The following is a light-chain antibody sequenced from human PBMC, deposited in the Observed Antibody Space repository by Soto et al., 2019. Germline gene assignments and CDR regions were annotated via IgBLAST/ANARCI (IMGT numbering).Light chain of an antibody. Sequence: EIVLTQSPGTLSLSPGESASLSCRASQTVSSVHLAWYQHKPGQAPRLLIYGASRRATGVPDRFSGSGSGTDFTLTISRLEPEDFAVYYCQQYDNSLWTFGQGTKVDIK. CDR2: GAS. CDR1: QTVSSVH. V-gene: IGKV3-20*01. CDR3: QQYDNSLWT. J-gene: IGKJ1*01.